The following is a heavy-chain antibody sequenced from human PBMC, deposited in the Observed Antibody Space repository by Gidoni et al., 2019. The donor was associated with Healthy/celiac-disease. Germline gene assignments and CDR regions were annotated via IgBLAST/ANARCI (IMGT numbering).Heavy chain of an antibody. CDR1: GFTFSSYS. CDR3: ARGQWELLSPHFDY. Sequence: EVQLVESGGGLVKPGGSLRLSCAASGFTFSSYSMNWVRQAPGKGLEWVSSISSSSSYIYYADSLKGRFTISRDNAKNSLYLQMNSLRAEDTAVYYCARGQWELLSPHFDYWGQGTLVTVSS. CDR2: ISSSSSYI. V-gene: IGHV3-21*01. J-gene: IGHJ4*02. D-gene: IGHD1-26*01.